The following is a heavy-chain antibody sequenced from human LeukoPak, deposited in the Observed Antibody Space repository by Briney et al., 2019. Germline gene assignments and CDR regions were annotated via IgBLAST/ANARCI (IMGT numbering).Heavy chain of an antibody. CDR1: GYTFTGYY. CDR3: ASYYYDSSGFVH. Sequence: ASVKVSCKASGYTFTGYYMHWVRQAPGQGLEWMGWINPNSGSTNYSQKFQGRVTMTRDTSISTAYMELSRLRSDDTAVYYCASYYYDSSGFVHWGQGTLVAVSS. CDR2: INPNSGST. D-gene: IGHD3-22*01. J-gene: IGHJ4*02. V-gene: IGHV1-2*02.